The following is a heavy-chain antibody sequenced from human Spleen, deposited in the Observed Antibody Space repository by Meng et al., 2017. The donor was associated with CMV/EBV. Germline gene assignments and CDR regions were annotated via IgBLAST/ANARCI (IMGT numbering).Heavy chain of an antibody. CDR2: INPNSGVT. J-gene: IGHJ4*02. CDR3: ARSDMDY. Sequence: SVKVSCNASGYTFIDSYILLVRQAPGQGLEWMGRINPNSGVTSSAQNFQGRVTMTRDTSTNTAYMELTRLKSDDTAVYYCARSDMDYWGQGTLVTVSS. V-gene: IGHV1-2*06. CDR1: GYTFIDSY.